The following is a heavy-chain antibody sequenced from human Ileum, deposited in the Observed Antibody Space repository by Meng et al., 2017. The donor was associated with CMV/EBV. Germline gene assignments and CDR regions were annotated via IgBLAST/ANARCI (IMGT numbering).Heavy chain of an antibody. CDR3: AISGCRSSSSRWYDP. Sequence: QVQLQQWGAGWLKPSETLPLTCSVYGGPFSGYYWAWIRQPPGKGLEWIGEINHYGGTNYNPSLRSRVTISIDTSKNQFSLTVTSVTAADTAIYYCAISGCRSSSSRWYDPCGQGTLVTVSS. CDR1: GGPFSGYY. J-gene: IGHJ5*02. CDR2: INHYGGT. V-gene: IGHV4-34*01. D-gene: IGHD6-13*01.